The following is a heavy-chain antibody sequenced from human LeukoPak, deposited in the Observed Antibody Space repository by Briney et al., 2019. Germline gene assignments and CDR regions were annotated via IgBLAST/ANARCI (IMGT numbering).Heavy chain of an antibody. J-gene: IGHJ5*02. CDR3: ARVLGYSSSSYIWFDP. V-gene: IGHV4-59*12. CDR2: IYYSGST. D-gene: IGHD6-6*01. Sequence: SETLSLTCTVSGGSISSYYWSWIRQPPGKGLEWIGYIYYSGSTNYNPSLKSRATISVDTSKNQFSLKLSSVTAADTAVYYCARVLGYSSSSYIWFDPWGQGTLVTVSS. CDR1: GGSISSYY.